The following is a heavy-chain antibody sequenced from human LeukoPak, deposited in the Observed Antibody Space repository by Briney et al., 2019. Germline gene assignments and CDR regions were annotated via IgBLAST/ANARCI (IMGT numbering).Heavy chain of an antibody. CDR3: ARLSVIVGAALEYYYYYMDV. Sequence: SQTLSLTCAVSGDSVSSGGYYWSWIRQPPGKGLEWIGYIYHSGSTYYNPSLKSRVTISVDRSKNQFSLRLTSVTAADTAVYYCARLSVIVGAALEYYYYYMDVWGQGTTVTVSS. D-gene: IGHD1-26*01. V-gene: IGHV4-30-2*01. CDR2: IYHSGST. J-gene: IGHJ6*03. CDR1: GDSVSSGGYY.